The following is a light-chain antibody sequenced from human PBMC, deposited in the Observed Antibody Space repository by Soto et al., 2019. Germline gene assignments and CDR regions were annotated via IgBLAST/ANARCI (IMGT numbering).Light chain of an antibody. CDR1: QNIGSL. J-gene: IGKJ1*01. CDR3: QQSYSSWT. Sequence: DIQMTQSPSSLSASVGDRVTITCRASQNIGSLLNWFQQRPGKAPNLLIYAASSLHSGVPSRFSGSGSGTDFTLTISSLQPEDFATFYCQQSYSSWTFGQGTKVDIK. V-gene: IGKV1-39*01. CDR2: AAS.